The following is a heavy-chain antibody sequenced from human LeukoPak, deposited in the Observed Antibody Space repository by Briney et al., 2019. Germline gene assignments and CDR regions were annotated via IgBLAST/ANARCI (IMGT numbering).Heavy chain of an antibody. J-gene: IGHJ4*02. V-gene: IGHV4-30-4*01. CDR3: ARTRGGFGDPYYFDY. CDR1: GGSISSGDYY. Sequence: PSETLSLTCTVSGGSISSGDYYWSWIRQPPGKGLEWIGYIYYSGSTYYNPSLKSRVTISVDTSKNHFSLKLSSVTTADTAVYYCARTRGGFGDPYYFDYWGQGTLVTVSS. D-gene: IGHD3-10*01. CDR2: IYYSGST.